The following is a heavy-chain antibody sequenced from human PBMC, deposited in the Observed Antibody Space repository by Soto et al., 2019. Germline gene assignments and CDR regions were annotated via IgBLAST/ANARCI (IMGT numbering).Heavy chain of an antibody. CDR2: IIPIFGTA. CDR1: GGTFSSYA. J-gene: IGHJ6*02. Sequence: SVKVSCKASGGTFSSYAISWVRQAPGQGREWMGGIIPIFGTANYAQKFQGRVTITADESTSTAYMELSSLRSEDTAVYYCARVQVAASPGRFYYGMDVWGQGXTVTVYS. D-gene: IGHD6-19*01. CDR3: ARVQVAASPGRFYYGMDV. V-gene: IGHV1-69*13.